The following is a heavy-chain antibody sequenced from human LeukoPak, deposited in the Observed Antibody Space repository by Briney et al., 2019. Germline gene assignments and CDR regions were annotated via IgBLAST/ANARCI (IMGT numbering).Heavy chain of an antibody. Sequence: GGSLRLSCAASGFTFSSYSMNWVRQAPGKGLEWVSSISSSSSYIYYADSVKGRFTISRDNAKNSLYLQMNSLRAEDTAVYYCARDRPPNKARQWPIDYWGQGTLVTVSS. CDR3: ARDRPPNKARQWPIDY. CDR1: GFTFSSYS. CDR2: ISSSSSYI. J-gene: IGHJ4*02. D-gene: IGHD6-19*01. V-gene: IGHV3-21*01.